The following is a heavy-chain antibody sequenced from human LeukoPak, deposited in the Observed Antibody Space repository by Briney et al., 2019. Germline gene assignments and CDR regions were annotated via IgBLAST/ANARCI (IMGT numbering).Heavy chain of an antibody. Sequence: PGGSLRLSCAASGFTFDYYGMSWVRQAPGKGLEWVSAMSGDGATTYYADSVKGRFTISRDNSKNALYLQINNLGAEDTAVYYCAKDRPGAMLYFDCWGQGTLVTVSS. CDR2: MSGDGATT. V-gene: IGHV3-23*01. D-gene: IGHD1-26*01. CDR1: GFTFDYYG. J-gene: IGHJ4*02. CDR3: AKDRPGAMLYFDC.